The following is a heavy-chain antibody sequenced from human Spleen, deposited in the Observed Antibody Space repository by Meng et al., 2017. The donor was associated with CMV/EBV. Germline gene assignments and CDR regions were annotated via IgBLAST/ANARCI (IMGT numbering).Heavy chain of an antibody. D-gene: IGHD6-19*01. J-gene: IGHJ4*02. CDR1: GFTFSRYA. V-gene: IGHV3-30*04. CDR3: ARDIEQSTDLFDY. Sequence: GGSLRLSCAASGFTFSRYAMDWVRQAPGKGVEWVAVMSYDGSYKYYADSVKGRFTISRDNSKNTLYLQMNSLKTEDTAVYYCARDIEQSTDLFDYWGKATLVTISS. CDR2: MSYDGSYK.